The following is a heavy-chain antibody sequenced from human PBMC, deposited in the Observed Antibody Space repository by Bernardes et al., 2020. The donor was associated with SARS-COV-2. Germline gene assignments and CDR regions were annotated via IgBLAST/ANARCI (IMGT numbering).Heavy chain of an antibody. V-gene: IGHV1-18*01. D-gene: IGHD5-12*01. CDR2: ISGDDGNT. Sequence: ASVKVSCKASGYTFTSYGISWVRQAPGQGLEWMGWISGDDGNTNYAQKFHGRVTMTTDTSTSTAYMELRSLRSDDTAVYYCATVVGYSYGGGWFDPGAREPWSPSPQ. J-gene: IGHJ5*02. CDR1: GYTFTSYG. CDR3: ATVVGYSYGGGWFDP.